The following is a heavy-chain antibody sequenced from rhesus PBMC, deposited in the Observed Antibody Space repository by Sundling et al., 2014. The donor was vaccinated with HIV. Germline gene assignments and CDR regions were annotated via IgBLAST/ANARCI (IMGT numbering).Heavy chain of an antibody. J-gene: IGHJ3*01. CDR2: VYGGSGSN. CDR3: ASEITANGALDF. D-gene: IGHD1-26*01. CDR1: GGSISDNHY. Sequence: QVQLQESGPGLVKPSETLSLTCAVSGGSISDNHYWNWIRQPPGNGLEWIGSVYGGSGSNYLNPSLKSRVTLSVDTSKNQFSLKLSSVTAADTAVYYCASEITANGALDFWGQGSGSPSLQ. V-gene: IGHV4S9*01.